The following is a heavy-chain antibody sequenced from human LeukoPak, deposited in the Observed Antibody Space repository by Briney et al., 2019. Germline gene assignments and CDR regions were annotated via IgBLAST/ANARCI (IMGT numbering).Heavy chain of an antibody. V-gene: IGHV3-74*01. CDR1: GFTFSSYW. D-gene: IGHD6-13*01. CDR3: ARVVRGSSWVWGYMDV. Sequence: GGSLRLSCAASGFTFSSYWMHWVRQAPGKGLVWVSRISTDGSSTSYADSVKGRFTISRDNAKNTLYLQMNSLRAEDTAVYYCARVVRGSSWVWGYMDVWGKGTTVTVSS. CDR2: ISTDGSST. J-gene: IGHJ6*03.